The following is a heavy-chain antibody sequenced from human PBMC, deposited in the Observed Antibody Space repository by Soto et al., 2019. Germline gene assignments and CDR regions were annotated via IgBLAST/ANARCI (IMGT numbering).Heavy chain of an antibody. CDR3: ATWEERYFQD. CDR1: GITFNSFT. V-gene: IGHV3-30-3*01. Sequence: QVQLVESGGGVVQPGRSLRLSCEASGITFNSFTMHWVRQAPGKGLEWVAVISHDGSNKYTADSVKGRFTISRDDSKNTLYLQMNSLRVEDTAIYYCATWEERYFQDWGQGTLVTVSS. CDR2: ISHDGSNK. D-gene: IGHD1-26*01. J-gene: IGHJ1*01.